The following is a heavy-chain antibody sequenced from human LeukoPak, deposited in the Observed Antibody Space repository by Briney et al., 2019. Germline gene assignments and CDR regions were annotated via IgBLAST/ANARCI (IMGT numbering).Heavy chain of an antibody. Sequence: GGSLRLSCAASGFTFSSYGMHWVRQAPGKGLEGVAVISYDGSNKYYADSVKGRFTISRDNSKNTLYLQMNSLRAEDTAVYYCAKDVGYDYGYYFDYWGQGTLVTVSS. CDR3: AKDVGYDYGYYFDY. V-gene: IGHV3-30*18. CDR1: GFTFSSYG. D-gene: IGHD5-12*01. CDR2: ISYDGSNK. J-gene: IGHJ4*02.